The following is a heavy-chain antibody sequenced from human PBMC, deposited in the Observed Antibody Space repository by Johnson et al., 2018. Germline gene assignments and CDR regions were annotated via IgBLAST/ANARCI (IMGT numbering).Heavy chain of an antibody. V-gene: IGHV3-11*04. D-gene: IGHD2-15*01. CDR1: GFTFSDYY. CDR3: ARPRSGRYYYYYRDV. Sequence: QVQLLESGGGLVKPGGSLRLSCAASGFTFSDYYMSWIRQAPGKGLEWVSYISSSGSTIYYADSVKGRFTISRDNAKNSLYLQMNSLIADEPAVYYCARPRSGRYYYYYRDVWGKGTTVTVSS. J-gene: IGHJ6*03. CDR2: ISSSGSTI.